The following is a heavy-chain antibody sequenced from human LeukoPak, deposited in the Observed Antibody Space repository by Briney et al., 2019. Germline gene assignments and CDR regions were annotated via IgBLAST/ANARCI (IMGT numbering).Heavy chain of an antibody. CDR1: GFTFSNAW. V-gene: IGHV3-15*01. Sequence: GGSLRPSCAASGFTFSNAWMNWVRQAPGEGLEWVGRIKTKTDGATTDYAAPVKGRFTISRDDSKNTLYLQMNSLKTEDTAFYYCVSQYFDCWGQGTLVTVSS. D-gene: IGHD4-11*01. CDR3: VSQYFDC. J-gene: IGHJ4*02. CDR2: IKTKTDGATT.